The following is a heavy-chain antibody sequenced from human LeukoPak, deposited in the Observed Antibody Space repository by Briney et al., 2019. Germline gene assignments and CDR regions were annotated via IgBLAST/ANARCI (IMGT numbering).Heavy chain of an antibody. CDR1: GFTFSSYD. Sequence: GGSLRLSCAASGFTFSSYDMHWVRQATGKGLEWVSAIGTAGDTYYPGSVKGRFTISIENAKNSLYLQMNSLRAGDTVVYYCARENNNYGSGIAFDIWGQGTMVTVSS. J-gene: IGHJ3*02. D-gene: IGHD3-10*01. CDR2: IGTAGDT. V-gene: IGHV3-13*04. CDR3: ARENNNYGSGIAFDI.